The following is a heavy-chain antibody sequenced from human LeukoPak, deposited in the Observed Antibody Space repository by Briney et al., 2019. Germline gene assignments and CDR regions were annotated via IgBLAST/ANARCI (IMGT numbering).Heavy chain of an antibody. D-gene: IGHD3-10*01. CDR2: IYSSGST. Sequence: SETLSLTCTVSGGSISGYYWSWIRQPAGKGLEWIGRIYSSGSTNYNPSLKSRVTISVDTSKNQFSLKLSSVTAADTAVYYCAREIPAGGAFDIWGQGTMVTVSS. V-gene: IGHV4-4*07. J-gene: IGHJ3*02. CDR1: GGSISGYY. CDR3: AREIPAGGAFDI.